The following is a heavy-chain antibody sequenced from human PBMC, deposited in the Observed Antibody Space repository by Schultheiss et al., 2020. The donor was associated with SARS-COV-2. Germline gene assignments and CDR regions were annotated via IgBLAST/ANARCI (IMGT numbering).Heavy chain of an antibody. D-gene: IGHD6-6*01. Sequence: GGSLRLSCAASGFTFSSYAMSWVRQAPGKGLEWVSAISGSGGSTYYADSVKGRFTISRDNSKNTLYLQMNSLRAEDTAVYYCAKDLSRSSSSDYYYGMDVWGQGTTVTVSS. CDR1: GFTFSSYA. CDR2: ISGSGGST. CDR3: AKDLSRSSSSDYYYGMDV. J-gene: IGHJ6*02. V-gene: IGHV3-23*01.